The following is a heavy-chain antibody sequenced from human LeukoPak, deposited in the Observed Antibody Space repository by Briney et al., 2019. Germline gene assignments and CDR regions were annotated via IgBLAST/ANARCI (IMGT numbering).Heavy chain of an antibody. D-gene: IGHD4-11*01. CDR3: ARDHSKGYHYYGMDV. CDR2: IYYSGST. Sequence: SETLSLTCTVSGGSISSGDYYWSWIRQPPGKGLEWIGYIYYSGSTYYNPSLKSRVTISVDTSKNQFSLKLSSVTAADTAVYYCARDHSKGYHYYGMDVWGQGTTVTVSS. V-gene: IGHV4-30-4*01. J-gene: IGHJ6*02. CDR1: GGSISSGDYY.